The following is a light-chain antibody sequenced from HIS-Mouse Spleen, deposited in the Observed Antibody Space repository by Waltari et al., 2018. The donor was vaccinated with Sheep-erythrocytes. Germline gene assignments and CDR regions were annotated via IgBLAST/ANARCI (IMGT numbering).Light chain of an antibody. J-gene: IGLJ2*01. CDR3: QAWDSSTAV. V-gene: IGLV2-11*01. Sequence: QSALTQPRSVSGSPGQSVTISCTGTSSHVGGYNYVSWYPPHPRQAHKLMIYDVSKRPSGVPYRFSGSKSGNTASLTISGLQAEDEADYYCQAWDSSTAVFGGGTKLTVL. CDR2: DVS. CDR1: SSHVGGYNY.